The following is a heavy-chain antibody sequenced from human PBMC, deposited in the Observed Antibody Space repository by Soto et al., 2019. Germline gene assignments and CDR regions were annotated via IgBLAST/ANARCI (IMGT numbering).Heavy chain of an antibody. V-gene: IGHV1-18*01. CDR3: ARDQGVDIVATTVDS. J-gene: IGHJ4*02. CDR1: GYTFTSYG. CDR2: ISAYNGNT. Sequence: ASVKVSCKASGYTFTSYGISWVRQAPGQGLEWMGWISAYNGNTNYAQKLQGRVTMTTDTSTSTAYMELRSLRSDDTAVYYCARDQGVDIVATTVDSWGPGTQVTVYS. D-gene: IGHD5-12*01.